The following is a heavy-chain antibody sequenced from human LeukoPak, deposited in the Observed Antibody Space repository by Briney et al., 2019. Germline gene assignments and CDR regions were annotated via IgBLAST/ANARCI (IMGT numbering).Heavy chain of an antibody. CDR2: IYYSGST. CDR1: GASISSASYY. V-gene: IGHV4-61*10. J-gene: IGHJ4*02. Sequence: KPSETLSLTCTVSGASISSASYYWSWIRQPAGKGLEWIGYIYYSGSTNYNPSLKSRVTISVDTSKNQFSLKLSSVTAADTAVYYCARAGDEDDFDYWGQGTLVTVSS. CDR3: ARAGDEDDFDY.